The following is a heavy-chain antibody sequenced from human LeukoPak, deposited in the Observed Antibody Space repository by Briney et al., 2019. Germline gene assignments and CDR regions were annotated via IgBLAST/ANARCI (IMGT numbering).Heavy chain of an antibody. Sequence: GGSLRLSCATSGFTFSRYAMSWVRQAPGKGLEWVSGISNSGRSTYYADPVKGRFTISRDNSKNTLYLQMNSLRAEDTAVYYCAKEGRSFWSGYYTSYYFDYRGQGTLVTVSS. J-gene: IGHJ4*02. CDR1: GFTFSRYA. V-gene: IGHV3-23*01. CDR2: ISNSGRST. CDR3: AKEGRSFWSGYYTSYYFDY. D-gene: IGHD3-3*01.